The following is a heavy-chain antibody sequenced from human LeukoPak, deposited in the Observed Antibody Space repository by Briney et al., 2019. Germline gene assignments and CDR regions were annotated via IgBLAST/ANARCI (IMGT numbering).Heavy chain of an antibody. CDR2: INHSGST. Sequence: PSETLSLTCAVYGGSFSGYYWSWIRQPPGKGLEWIGEINHSGSTNYNPSLKSRVTISVDTSKNQFSLKLSSVTAADTAVYYCARGFWGSNYFDYWGQGTLVTVSS. CDR3: ARGFWGSNYFDY. D-gene: IGHD3-16*01. V-gene: IGHV4-34*01. J-gene: IGHJ4*02. CDR1: GGSFSGYY.